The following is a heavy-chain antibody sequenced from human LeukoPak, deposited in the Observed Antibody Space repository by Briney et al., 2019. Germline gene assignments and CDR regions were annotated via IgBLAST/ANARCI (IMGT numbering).Heavy chain of an antibody. J-gene: IGHJ4*02. CDR2: IRSKAYGGTT. CDR3: TSQYYDILTGYPYYFDY. Sequence: GRSLRLSCTASGFTFGDYAMSWFRPAPGKGLEWGGFIRSKAYGGTTEYAASVKGRFTISRDDSKSIAYLQMNSLKTEDTAVYYCTSQYYDILTGYPYYFDYWGQGTLVTASS. D-gene: IGHD3-9*01. CDR1: GFTFGDYA. V-gene: IGHV3-49*03.